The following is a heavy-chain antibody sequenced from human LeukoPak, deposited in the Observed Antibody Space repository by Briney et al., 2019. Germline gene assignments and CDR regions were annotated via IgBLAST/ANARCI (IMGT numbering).Heavy chain of an antibody. Sequence: PSQTLSLTCTVSGGSISSGGYSWSWIRQPPGKGLEWIGYIYHSGSTYYNPSLKSRVTISVDRSKNQFSLWLSSVTAADTAVYYCARHDYGDRIFDYWGQGTLVTVSS. CDR3: ARHDYGDRIFDY. D-gene: IGHD4-17*01. CDR2: IYHSGST. J-gene: IGHJ4*02. V-gene: IGHV4-30-2*01. CDR1: GGSISSGGYS.